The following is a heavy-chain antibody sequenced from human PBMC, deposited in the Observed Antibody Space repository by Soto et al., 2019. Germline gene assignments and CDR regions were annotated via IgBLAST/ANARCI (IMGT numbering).Heavy chain of an antibody. CDR3: SKDAKDIVVVVAATGLVDP. Sequence: QVQLVESGGGVVQPGRSLRLSCAASGFTFSSYGMHWVRQAPGKGLERVAVISYDGSNKYYADSVKGRFTISRDNSKNTLYLQMNSLRAEDTAVYYCSKDAKDIVVVVAATGLVDPWGQGTLVTVSS. CDR2: ISYDGSNK. D-gene: IGHD2-15*01. J-gene: IGHJ5*02. CDR1: GFTFSSYG. V-gene: IGHV3-30*18.